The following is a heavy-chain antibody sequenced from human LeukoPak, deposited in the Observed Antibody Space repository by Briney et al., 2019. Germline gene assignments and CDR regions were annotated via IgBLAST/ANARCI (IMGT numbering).Heavy chain of an antibody. J-gene: IGHJ4*02. CDR2: IYPGDSDT. CDR1: GYSFTSYW. V-gene: IGHV5-51*01. Sequence: RGESLKISCKGSGYSFTSYWIGWVRQMPGKGLEWMGIIYPGDSDTRYSPSFQGQVTISADKSISTAYLQWSSLKASDTAMYYCATYPQASSSWYYFDYWGQGTLVTVSS. CDR3: ATYPQASSSWYYFDY. D-gene: IGHD6-13*01.